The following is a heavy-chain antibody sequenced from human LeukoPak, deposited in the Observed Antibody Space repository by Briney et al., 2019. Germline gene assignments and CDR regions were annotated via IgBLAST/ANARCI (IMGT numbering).Heavy chain of an antibody. Sequence: VASVKVSCKASGYTFTSYGISWVRQAPGQGLEWMGWISAYNGNTNYAQKLQGRVTMTTDTSTSTAYMELRSLRSDDTAVYYCARDHFIVGAPAGDYWGQGTLVTVSS. CDR2: ISAYNGNT. CDR1: GYTFTSYG. D-gene: IGHD1-26*01. J-gene: IGHJ4*02. CDR3: ARDHFIVGAPAGDY. V-gene: IGHV1-18*01.